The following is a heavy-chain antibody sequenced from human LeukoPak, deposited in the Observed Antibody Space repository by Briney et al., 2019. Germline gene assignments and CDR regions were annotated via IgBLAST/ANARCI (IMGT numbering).Heavy chain of an antibody. Sequence: GGSLRLSCIVSGLTFSNYDFSWVRQTPGKGLEWVSTISISGDYTYYPDSVKGRFTISRDNSKNTLYLQMSSLRAEDTAVYYCAYRTGFDYWGQGTLVTVSS. D-gene: IGHD3-16*02. CDR3: AYRTGFDY. V-gene: IGHV3-23*01. CDR2: ISISGDYT. J-gene: IGHJ4*02. CDR1: GLTFSNYD.